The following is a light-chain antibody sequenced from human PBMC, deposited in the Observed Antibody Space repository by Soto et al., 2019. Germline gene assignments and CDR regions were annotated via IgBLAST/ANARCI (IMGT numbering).Light chain of an antibody. V-gene: IGKV4-1*01. CDR1: QSILYSSNNKDY. J-gene: IGKJ1*01. Sequence: DIVMTQSPDSLAVSLGERATINCKSSQSILYSSNNKDYLAWYQQKPGQPPKLLIYWASTREIGVPDRFSGSGSGTDFTLPISSLQAEDVAVYYCQQYYTTPVTFGQGTKVEIK. CDR3: QQYYTTPVT. CDR2: WAS.